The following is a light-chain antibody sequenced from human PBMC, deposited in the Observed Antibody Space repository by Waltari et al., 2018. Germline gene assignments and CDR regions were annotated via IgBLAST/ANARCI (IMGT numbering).Light chain of an antibody. J-gene: IGKJ4*01. V-gene: IGKV1-5*03. Sequence: DIQMTQTPSTLSASVGDRVTFSCRANQSISKWLAWYQQKPGKAPKLLVYKASTLERGVPSRFSGGGSGTEFTLTISSLQPEDFATYYCQQYNSYTLLSFGGGTKVEIK. CDR2: KAS. CDR1: QSISKW. CDR3: QQYNSYTLLS.